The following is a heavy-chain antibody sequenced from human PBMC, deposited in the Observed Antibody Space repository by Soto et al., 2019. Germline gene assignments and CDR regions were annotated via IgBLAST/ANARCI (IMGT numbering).Heavy chain of an antibody. D-gene: IGHD2-15*01. Sequence: GPKLGNPTQTLTKTCTFSGFSLNTNRVGVGWIRQPPGKALEWLALIYWDDDKRYSPSLKSRLTITKDTSKNQVVLTMTNMDPVDTATYYCAHATLIVVVVAATPEVFDYWGQGTLVTVSS. J-gene: IGHJ4*02. V-gene: IGHV2-5*02. CDR2: IYWDDDK. CDR1: GFSLNTNRVG. CDR3: AHATLIVVVVAATPEVFDY.